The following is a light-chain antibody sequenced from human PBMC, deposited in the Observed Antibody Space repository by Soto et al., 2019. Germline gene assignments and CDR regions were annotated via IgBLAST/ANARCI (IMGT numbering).Light chain of an antibody. CDR1: QSISSS. V-gene: IGKV1-5*03. CDR2: KAS. J-gene: IGKJ4*01. Sequence: DIQMTQSPSTLSASVGDGVTITCRASQSISSSLAWYQQKPGKAPKLLIYKASSLESGVPPTSSGCGSGTEFTFTISSSQPDDCATSYYQQYNSYPFYLGGGTKVEIK. CDR3: QQYNSYPFY.